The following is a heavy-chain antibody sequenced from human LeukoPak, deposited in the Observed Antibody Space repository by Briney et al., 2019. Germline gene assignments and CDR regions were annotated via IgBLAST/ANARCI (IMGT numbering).Heavy chain of an antibody. Sequence: SETLSLTCTVSGASINSHYWSWIRQPAGKGLEWIGRIYISGSTNYNSSLQSRVAMSVDTSKIQFSLKLTSVTAADTAVYYCARVGGGNYYYYGMDVWGQGTTVTVSS. CDR1: GASINSHY. J-gene: IGHJ6*02. V-gene: IGHV4-4*07. CDR3: ARVGGGNYYYYGMDV. CDR2: IYISGST. D-gene: IGHD2-15*01.